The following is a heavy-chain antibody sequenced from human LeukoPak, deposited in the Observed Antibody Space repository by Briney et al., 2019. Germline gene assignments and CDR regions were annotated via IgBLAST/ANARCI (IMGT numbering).Heavy chain of an antibody. Sequence: GRSLRLSCAASGFTFSSYAMHWVRQAPGKGLEWVAVISYDGSNKYYADSVKGRFTISRDNSKNTLYLQMNSLRAEDTAVYYCARDDRSGGSCYGCARSGLIDYWGQGTLVTVSS. CDR1: GFTFSSYA. CDR3: ARDDRSGGSCYGCARSGLIDY. D-gene: IGHD2-15*01. V-gene: IGHV3-30-3*01. CDR2: ISYDGSNK. J-gene: IGHJ4*02.